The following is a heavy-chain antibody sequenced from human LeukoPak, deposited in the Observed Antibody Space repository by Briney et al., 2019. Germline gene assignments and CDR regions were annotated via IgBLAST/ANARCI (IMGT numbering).Heavy chain of an antibody. Sequence: ASVKVSCKASGYTFTGYYMHWVRQAPGQGLEWMGWINPNSGGTNYAQKFQRRVTMTRDTSISTAYMELSRLRSDDTAVYYCARVLHSGSYEDYWGQGTLVTVSS. CDR2: INPNSGGT. CDR3: ARVLHSGSYEDY. CDR1: GYTFTGYY. J-gene: IGHJ4*02. V-gene: IGHV1-2*02. D-gene: IGHD3-10*01.